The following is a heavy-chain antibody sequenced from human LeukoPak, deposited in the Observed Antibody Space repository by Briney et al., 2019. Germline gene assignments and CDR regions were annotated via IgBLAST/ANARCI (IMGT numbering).Heavy chain of an antibody. Sequence: PSETLSLTCTVSGGSISSSSYYWGWIRQPPGKGLEWIGSIYYSGSTYYNPSLKSRVTISVDTSKNQFSLKLSSVTAADTAVYYCAKDYPEGVRGVGGWFDPWGQGSLVTVAS. CDR3: AKDYPEGVRGVGGWFDP. J-gene: IGHJ5*02. V-gene: IGHV4-39*07. CDR1: GGSISSSSYY. D-gene: IGHD3-10*01. CDR2: IYYSGST.